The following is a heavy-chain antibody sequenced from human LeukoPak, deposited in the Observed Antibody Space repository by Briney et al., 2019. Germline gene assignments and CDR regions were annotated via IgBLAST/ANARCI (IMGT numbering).Heavy chain of an antibody. CDR3: AKDLTRGSGWPIDY. V-gene: IGHV3-43*02. CDR1: GFTFDDYA. Sequence: GGSLRLSCAASGFTFDDYAMHWVRQAPGEGLEWVSLISGDGGSTYYADSVKGRFTISRDNSKNSLYLQMNSLRTEDTALYYCAKDLTRGSGWPIDYWGQGTLVTVSS. D-gene: IGHD6-19*01. J-gene: IGHJ4*02. CDR2: ISGDGGST.